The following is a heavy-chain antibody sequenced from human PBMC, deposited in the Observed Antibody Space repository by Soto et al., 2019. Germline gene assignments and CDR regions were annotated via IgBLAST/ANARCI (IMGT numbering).Heavy chain of an antibody. V-gene: IGHV4-30-4*01. J-gene: IGHJ6*02. CDR2: INSSGRN. CDR1: GDSISSSDSY. D-gene: IGHD2-2*01. Sequence: QVQLQESGPGLVKPSQTLSLTCSVSGDSISSSDSYWSLIRQAPGKGLEWIGYINSSGRNYYKPSQKSRVSISIDKSTNQFSLRLTSVTVADPAVYFCARFSTLGKDYGVDVWGQGTTVTVSS. CDR3: ARFSTLGKDYGVDV.